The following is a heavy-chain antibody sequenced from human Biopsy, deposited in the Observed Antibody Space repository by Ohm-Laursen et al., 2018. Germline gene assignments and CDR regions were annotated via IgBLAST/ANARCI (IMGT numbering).Heavy chain of an antibody. CDR2: IFYGGIT. Sequence: SQTLSLTWTVSGGSISSESNYWDWIRQPPGKGLEWIGSIFYGGITYYNPSLKSRVTISVDTSKNQFSLNLSSVTGADTAVYYCARHPTGFWFDPWGQGTLVSVSS. V-gene: IGHV4-39*01. CDR3: ARHPTGFWFDP. CDR1: GGSISSESNY. J-gene: IGHJ5*02.